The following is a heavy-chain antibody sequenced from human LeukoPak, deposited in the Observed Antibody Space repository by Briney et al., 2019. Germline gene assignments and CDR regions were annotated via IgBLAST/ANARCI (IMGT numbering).Heavy chain of an antibody. CDR2: ISGSSSYI. D-gene: IGHD5-12*01. V-gene: IGHV3-21*01. Sequence: PGGSLRLSCAASGFTFSSYSMNWVRQAPGKGLEWVSSISGSSSYIYYADSVKGRFTISRDNAKNLLYLQMNSLRAEDTAVYYCARGYSGYHFDYWGQGTLVTVSS. CDR3: ARGYSGYHFDY. J-gene: IGHJ4*02. CDR1: GFTFSSYS.